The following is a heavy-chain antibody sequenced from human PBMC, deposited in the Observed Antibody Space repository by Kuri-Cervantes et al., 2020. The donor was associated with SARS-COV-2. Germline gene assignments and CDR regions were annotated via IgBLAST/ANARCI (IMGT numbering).Heavy chain of an antibody. V-gene: IGHV3-48*01. D-gene: IGHD3-3*01. CDR1: GFTFSSHT. J-gene: IGHJ4*02. CDR3: ARDPLVTIFGVVLLSYYFDY. Sequence: GESLKISCAASGFTFSSHTMNWVRQAPGKGLEWVSYISSSGDTIHYADSVKGRFTISRDNSKNTLYLQMNSLRAEDTAVYYCARDPLVTIFGVVLLSYYFDYWGQGTLVTVSS. CDR2: ISSSGDTI.